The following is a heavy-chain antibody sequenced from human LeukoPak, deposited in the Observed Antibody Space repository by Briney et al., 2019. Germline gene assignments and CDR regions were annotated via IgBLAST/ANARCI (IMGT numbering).Heavy chain of an antibody. CDR2: IYYSGST. CDR1: GGSMSSYY. J-gene: IGHJ4*02. CDR3: ARGARAGYNLEPFDY. Sequence: PSETLSLSCTVSGGSMSSYYWSWIRQPPGKGLEWIGYIYYSGSTKYNPSLKSRVTISVDTSKNQFSLKLSSVTAADTAVYYCARGARAGYNLEPFDYWGQGTLVTVSS. D-gene: IGHD5-24*01. V-gene: IGHV4-59*08.